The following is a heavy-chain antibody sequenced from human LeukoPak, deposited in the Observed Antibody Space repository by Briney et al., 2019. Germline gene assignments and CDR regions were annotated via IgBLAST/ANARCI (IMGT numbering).Heavy chain of an antibody. V-gene: IGHV3-21*01. J-gene: IGHJ6*04. CDR2: ISSSSSYIFYADSVNI. Sequence: GGSLRLSCAASGFTFSSYSMNWVRQAPGKGLEWVSSISSSSSYIFYADSVNIYYADSVKGRFTISRDNAKNSLYLQMNSLRAEDTAVYYCAELGITMIGGVWGKGTTVTISS. D-gene: IGHD3-10*02. CDR3: AELGITMIGGV. CDR1: GFTFSSYS.